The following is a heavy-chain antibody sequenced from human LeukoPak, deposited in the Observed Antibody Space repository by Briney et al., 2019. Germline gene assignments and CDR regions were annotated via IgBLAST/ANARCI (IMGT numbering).Heavy chain of an antibody. V-gene: IGHV4-59*12. J-gene: IGHJ5*02. D-gene: IGHD5-12*01. Sequence: PSETLSLTCTVSGGSISSYYWSWIRQPPGKGLEWIGYIYYSGSTNYNPSLKSRVTISVDTSKNQFSLKLSSVTAADTAVYYCARGSGYSGYDPLNWFDPWGQGTLVTVSS. CDR3: ARGSGYSGYDPLNWFDP. CDR1: GGSISSYY. CDR2: IYYSGST.